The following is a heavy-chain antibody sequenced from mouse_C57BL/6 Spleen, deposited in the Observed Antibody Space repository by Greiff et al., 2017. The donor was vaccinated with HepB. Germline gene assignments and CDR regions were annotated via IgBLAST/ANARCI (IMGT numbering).Heavy chain of an antibody. Sequence: EVQLQESGGGLVQPGGSMKLSCVASGFTFSNYWMNWVRQSPEKGLEWVAQIRLKSDNYATHYAESVKGRFTISRDDSKSSVYLQMNNLRAEDTVIYYCTGSYASRRGYLDYWGQGTTLTVSS. V-gene: IGHV6-3*01. D-gene: IGHD1-1*01. CDR2: IRLKSDNYAT. CDR3: TGSYASRRGYLDY. CDR1: GFTFSNYW. J-gene: IGHJ2*01.